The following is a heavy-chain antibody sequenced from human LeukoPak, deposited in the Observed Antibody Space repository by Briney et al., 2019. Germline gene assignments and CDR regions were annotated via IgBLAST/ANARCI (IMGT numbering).Heavy chain of an antibody. CDR2: ISAYDGNT. CDR3: ARRSRIAARPYYYYYMDV. J-gene: IGHJ6*03. V-gene: IGHV1-18*01. D-gene: IGHD6-6*01. CDR1: GYTFTSYG. Sequence: ASVKVSCKASGYTFTSYGISWVRQAPGQGLEWMGWISAYDGNTNYAQTLQGRVTMTTDPSTSTAYMELRSLRSDDTAVYYCARRSRIAARPYYYYYMDVWGKGTTVTVSS.